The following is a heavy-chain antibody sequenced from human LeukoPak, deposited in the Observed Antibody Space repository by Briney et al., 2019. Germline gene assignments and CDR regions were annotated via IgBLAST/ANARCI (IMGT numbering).Heavy chain of an antibody. D-gene: IGHD2-21*02. Sequence: ASVKVSSKASGYTFTGYYMHWVRQAPGQGLEWMGWINPNSGGTNYAQKFQGRVTMTRDTSISTAYMELSRLRSDDTAVYYCARYSPVVVTAYFDYWGQGTLVTVSS. CDR2: INPNSGGT. J-gene: IGHJ4*02. V-gene: IGHV1-2*02. CDR1: GYTFTGYY. CDR3: ARYSPVVVTAYFDY.